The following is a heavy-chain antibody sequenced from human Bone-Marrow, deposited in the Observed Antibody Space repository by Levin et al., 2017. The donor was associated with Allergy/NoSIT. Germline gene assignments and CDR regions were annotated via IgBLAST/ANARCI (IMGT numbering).Heavy chain of an antibody. CDR3: AKALRPYGDYGGGNDY. CDR1: EFTFSSYG. CDR2: ISDDGSNK. J-gene: IGHJ4*02. Sequence: GGSLRLSCATSEFTFSSYGMHWVRQAPGKGLEWVAVISDDGSNKYYADSVKGRFTISRDNSKNTLYLQMNSLGAEDTAVYYCAKALRPYGDYGGGNDYWGQGTLVTVSS. V-gene: IGHV3-30*18. D-gene: IGHD4-17*01.